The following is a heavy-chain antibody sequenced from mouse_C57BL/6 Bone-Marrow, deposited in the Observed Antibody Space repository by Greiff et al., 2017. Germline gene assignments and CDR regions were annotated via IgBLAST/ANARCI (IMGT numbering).Heavy chain of an antibody. CDR2: ISSGGDYI. V-gene: IGHV5S21*01. D-gene: IGHD1-1*01. Sequence: EVMLVESGEGLVKPGGSLKLSCAASGFTFSSYAMSWVRQTPEKRLEWVAYISSGGDYIYYADTVQGRFTISRDNARNTLYLQMSSLKSEDTAMYYCTRPAVDYYAMDYWGQGTSVTVSS. CDR3: TRPAVDYYAMDY. J-gene: IGHJ4*01. CDR1: GFTFSSYA.